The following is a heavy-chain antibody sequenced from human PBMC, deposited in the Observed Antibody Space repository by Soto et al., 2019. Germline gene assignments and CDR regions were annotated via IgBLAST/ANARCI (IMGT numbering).Heavy chain of an antibody. V-gene: IGHV1-18*01. CDR1: GYTFTSYG. Sequence: QVQLVQSGAELKKPGDSVKVSCKASGYTFTSYGISWGRQAPGQGLEWMGWISAYNGNTNYAQKLPGKGPMTTSTSTSTAHMSLRSLRSDDTAVYDCARAWGYYDSSGYYTNWFDPWGQGTLVTVSS. D-gene: IGHD3-22*01. CDR3: ARAWGYYDSSGYYTNWFDP. J-gene: IGHJ5*02. CDR2: ISAYNGNT.